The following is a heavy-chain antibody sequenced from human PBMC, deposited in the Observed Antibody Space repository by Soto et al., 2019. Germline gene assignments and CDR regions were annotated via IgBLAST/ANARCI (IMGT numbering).Heavy chain of an antibody. Sequence: PSETLSLTCTVPGGSISSGGYSWTGIRQHPGKGLEWIGYIYYSGSTYCNPSLKSRVTISVDTSKNQFSLKLSSVTAADPAVYYCARDKGSYDILTGYYKTELGWFDPWGQGTLVTVSS. D-gene: IGHD3-9*01. J-gene: IGHJ5*02. CDR3: ARDKGSYDILTGYYKTELGWFDP. CDR2: IYYSGST. V-gene: IGHV4-31*03. CDR1: GGSISSGGYS.